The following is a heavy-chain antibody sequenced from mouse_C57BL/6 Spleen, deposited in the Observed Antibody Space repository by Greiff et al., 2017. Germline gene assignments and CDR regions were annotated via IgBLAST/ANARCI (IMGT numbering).Heavy chain of an antibody. CDR2: IYPSDSET. D-gene: IGHD5-1-1*01. Sequence: QVQLQQPGAELVRPGSSVKLSCKASGYTFTSYWMDWVKQRPGQGLEWIGNIYPSDSETHYNQKFKDKATLTVDKSSSTAYMQLSSLTSEDSAVYYCARAIPEDAMDYWGQGTSVTVSS. CDR1: GYTFTSYW. J-gene: IGHJ4*01. V-gene: IGHV1-61*01. CDR3: ARAIPEDAMDY.